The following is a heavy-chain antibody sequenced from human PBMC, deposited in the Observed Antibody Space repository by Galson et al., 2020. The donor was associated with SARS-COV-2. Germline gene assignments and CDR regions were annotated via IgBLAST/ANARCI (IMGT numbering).Heavy chain of an antibody. D-gene: IGHD2-15*01. CDR3: ARATRRADRMKGPFVIPRFDP. CDR2: IYYSGST. J-gene: IGHJ5*02. Sequence: SETLSLTCTVSGGSISSYYWSWIRQPPGKGLEWIGYIYYSGSTNYNPSLKSRVTISVDTSKNQFSLKLSSVTAADTAVYYCARATRRADRMKGPFVIPRFDPWGQGTLVTVSS. V-gene: IGHV4-59*01. CDR1: GGSISSYY.